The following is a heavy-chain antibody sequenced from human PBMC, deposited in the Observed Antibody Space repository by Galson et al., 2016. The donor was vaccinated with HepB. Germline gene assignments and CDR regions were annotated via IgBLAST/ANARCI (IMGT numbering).Heavy chain of an antibody. V-gene: IGHV3-23*01. CDR1: GFSFSNYN. Sequence: LRLSCAASGFSFSNYNMNWVRQAPGKGPEWVSGLRGSGSSTFYADSVKGRFTISRDKSKNTVFLQMNSLRVEDTAIYYCAKIDSSAWYPRGVYWGRGTLVTVSS. CDR2: LRGSGSST. J-gene: IGHJ4*02. CDR3: AKIDSSAWYPRGVY. D-gene: IGHD6-19*01.